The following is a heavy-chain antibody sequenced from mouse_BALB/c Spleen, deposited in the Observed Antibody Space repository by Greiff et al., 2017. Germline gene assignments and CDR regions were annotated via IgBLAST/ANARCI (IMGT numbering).Heavy chain of an antibody. CDR3: AREGNYAYYYAMDY. J-gene: IGHJ4*01. D-gene: IGHD2-1*01. CDR2: IWAGGST. V-gene: IGHV2-9*02. Sequence: VQVVESGPGLVAPSQSLSITCTVSGFSLTSYGVHWVRQPPGKGLEWLGVIWAGGSTNYNSALMSRLSISKDNSKSQVFLKMNSLQTDDTAMYYCAREGNYAYYYAMDYGGQGTSVTVAA. CDR1: GFSLTSYG.